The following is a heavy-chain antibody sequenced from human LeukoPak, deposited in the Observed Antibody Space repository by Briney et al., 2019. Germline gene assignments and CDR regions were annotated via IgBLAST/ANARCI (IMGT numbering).Heavy chain of an antibody. CDR3: AIPMVRGVINH. CDR1: GDSISSSGYY. J-gene: IGHJ5*02. D-gene: IGHD3-10*01. CDR2: INHSGST. Sequence: SETLSLTCTVSGDSISSSGYYWGWIRQPPGKGLEWIGEINHSGSTNYNPSLKSRVTISVDTSKNQFSLKLSSVTAADTAVYYCAIPMVRGVINHWGQGTLVTVSS. V-gene: IGHV4-39*07.